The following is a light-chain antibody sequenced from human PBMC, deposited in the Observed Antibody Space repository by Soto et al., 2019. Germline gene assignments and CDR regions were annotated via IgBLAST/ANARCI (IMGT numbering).Light chain of an antibody. CDR3: CSYAGSSTYV. CDR2: EGG. J-gene: IGLJ1*01. CDR1: SSDVGRYNF. V-gene: IGLV2-23*01. Sequence: QSVLTQPASVSGAPGQSITISCTGGSSDVGRYNFVSWFQQHPGKAPKLLIYEGGKRPSGVSNRFSGSKSGNTASLTISGLQAEDEADYYCCSYAGSSTYVFGIGTKVTVL.